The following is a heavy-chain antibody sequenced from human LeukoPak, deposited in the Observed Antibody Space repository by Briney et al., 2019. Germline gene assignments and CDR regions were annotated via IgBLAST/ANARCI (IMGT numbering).Heavy chain of an antibody. CDR2: INHSGST. V-gene: IGHV4-34*01. CDR3: ARGRDLVVPAAMSGFGY. Sequence: SETLSLTCAVYGGSFSGYYWSWIRQPPGKGLEWIGEINHSGSTNYNPSLKSRVTISVDTSKNQFSLKLSSVTAADTAVYYCARGRDLVVPAAMSGFGYWGQGTLVTVSS. J-gene: IGHJ4*02. CDR1: GGSFSGYY. D-gene: IGHD2-2*01.